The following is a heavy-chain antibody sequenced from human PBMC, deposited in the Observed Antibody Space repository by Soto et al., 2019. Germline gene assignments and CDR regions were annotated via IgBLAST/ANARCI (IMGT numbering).Heavy chain of an antibody. CDR2: IYYSGST. Sequence: QVQLQESGPGLVKPSETLSLTCTVSGGSVSSGSYYWSWIRQPPGKGLEWIGYIYYSGSTNYNPSLKSRVTVPVDTAKHQFSLKLSSVAAADTPVYYCARDDPGYCSGGSCYSGWFDPWGQGTLVTVSS. J-gene: IGHJ5*02. V-gene: IGHV4-61*01. D-gene: IGHD2-15*01. CDR1: GGSVSSGSYY. CDR3: ARDDPGYCSGGSCYSGWFDP.